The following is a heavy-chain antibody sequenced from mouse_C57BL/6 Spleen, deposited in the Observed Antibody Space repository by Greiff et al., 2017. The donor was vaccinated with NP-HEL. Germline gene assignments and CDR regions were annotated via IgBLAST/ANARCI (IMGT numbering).Heavy chain of an antibody. J-gene: IGHJ2*01. V-gene: IGHV1-59*01. Sequence: VQLQQPGAELVRPGTSVKLSCKASGYTFTSYWMHWVKQRPGQGLEWIGVIDPSDSYTNYNQKFKGKATLTVDTSSSTAYMQLSSLTSEDSAVYYCARMTTVVATEFDYWGQGTTLTVSS. D-gene: IGHD1-1*01. CDR2: IDPSDSYT. CDR1: GYTFTSYW. CDR3: ARMTTVVATEFDY.